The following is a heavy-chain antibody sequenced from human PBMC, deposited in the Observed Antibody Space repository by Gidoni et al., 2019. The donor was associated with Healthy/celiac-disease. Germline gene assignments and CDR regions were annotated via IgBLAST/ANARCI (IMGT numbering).Heavy chain of an antibody. D-gene: IGHD1-26*01. CDR1: GLPFSSYS. J-gene: IGHJ3*02. CDR2: ISSCSSYI. CDR3: ASLVGAMAAFDI. Sequence: EVQLVESGGGVVKPGGSLRLSCAASGLPFSSYSMNWVRQAPGKWLEWVSSISSCSSYIYYADSVKGRFTISRDNAKNSLYLQMNSLRAEDTAVYYCASLVGAMAAFDIWGQGTMVTVSS. V-gene: IGHV3-21*01.